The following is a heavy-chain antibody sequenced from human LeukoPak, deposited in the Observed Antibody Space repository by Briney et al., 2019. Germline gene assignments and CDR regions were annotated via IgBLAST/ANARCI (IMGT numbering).Heavy chain of an antibody. CDR1: GGSIRSSYYY. Sequence: PSETLSPTCTVSGGSIRSSYYYWGWIRQPPGKGLEWIGSIYDSGSTYYNPSLKSRVTISVDTSKNQFSLKLSSVTAADTAVYYCARWYYDSSGYPDYWGQGTLVTVSS. CDR2: IYDSGST. V-gene: IGHV4-39*07. D-gene: IGHD3-22*01. J-gene: IGHJ4*02. CDR3: ARWYYDSSGYPDY.